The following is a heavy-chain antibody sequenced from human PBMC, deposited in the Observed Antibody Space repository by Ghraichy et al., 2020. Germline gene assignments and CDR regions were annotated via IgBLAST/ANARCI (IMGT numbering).Heavy chain of an antibody. J-gene: IGHJ4*02. Sequence: SETLSLTCAVYGGSFSGYYWSWIRQPPGMGLEWIGEVNHSGSTNYNPSLKSRVTISVDTSKNQFSLKLSSVTAADTAVYYCARNIAAAGGLNFDYWGQGTLVTVSS. D-gene: IGHD6-13*01. CDR2: VNHSGST. V-gene: IGHV4-34*01. CDR3: ARNIAAAGGLNFDY. CDR1: GGSFSGYY.